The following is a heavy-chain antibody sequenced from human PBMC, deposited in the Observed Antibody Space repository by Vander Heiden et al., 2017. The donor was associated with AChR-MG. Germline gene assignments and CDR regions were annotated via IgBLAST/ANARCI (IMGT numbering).Heavy chain of an antibody. CDR2: IDPSDSYT. Sequence: EVQLVQSGAEVKKPGESLRISCKGYGYSFTSYWISWGRQMPGKGLEWMGRIDPSDSYTNYSPSFQGHVTISADKSISTAYLQWSSLKASDTAMYYCARHNIAAAGTDYYGMDVWGQGTTVTVSS. J-gene: IGHJ6*02. CDR3: ARHNIAAAGTDYYGMDV. D-gene: IGHD6-13*01. CDR1: GYSFTSYW. V-gene: IGHV5-10-1*03.